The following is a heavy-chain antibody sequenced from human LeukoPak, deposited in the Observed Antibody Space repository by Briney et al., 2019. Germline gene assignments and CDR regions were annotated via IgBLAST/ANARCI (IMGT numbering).Heavy chain of an antibody. V-gene: IGHV1-18*01. CDR1: GYTFTSYG. CDR2: ISAYNGNT. CDR3: AREGSSGWYDYYYYYMGV. J-gene: IGHJ6*03. Sequence: GASVKVSCKASGYTFTSYGISWVRQAPGQGLEWMGWISAYNGNTNYAQKLQGRVTMTTDTSTSTAYMELRSLRSDDTAVYYCAREGSSGWYDYYYYYMGVWGKGTTVTISS. D-gene: IGHD6-19*01.